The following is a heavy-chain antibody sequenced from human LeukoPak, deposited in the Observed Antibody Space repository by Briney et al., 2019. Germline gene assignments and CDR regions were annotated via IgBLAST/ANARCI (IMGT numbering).Heavy chain of an antibody. D-gene: IGHD7-27*01. CDR2: INPGGGNT. J-gene: IGHJ4*02. Sequence: ASVKVSCKASDYTFTTYYFHWVRQAPGQGLEWMGIINPGGGNTVYAQKFQGRVSMTRDTSTTTVYMEMKNLTSADTAVYFCARQNRGRAIPFDYWGQGVLVTVSS. CDR1: DYTFTTYY. CDR3: ARQNRGRAIPFDY. V-gene: IGHV1-46*01.